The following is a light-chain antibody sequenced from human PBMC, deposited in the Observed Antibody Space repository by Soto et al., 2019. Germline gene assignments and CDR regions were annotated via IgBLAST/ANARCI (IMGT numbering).Light chain of an antibody. J-gene: IGKJ1*01. CDR1: QSLTVTY. Sequence: EVVLTQSPGTLSLSPGDRAALSCKASQSLTVTYLAWYQQKPGQPPRLLMYGASTRLTGIPDRFSGSGSGTDFTLTISRLEPEDLAVYYCQHYDGLPRAVGQGTNVEI. V-gene: IGKV3-20*01. CDR2: GAS. CDR3: QHYDGLPRA.